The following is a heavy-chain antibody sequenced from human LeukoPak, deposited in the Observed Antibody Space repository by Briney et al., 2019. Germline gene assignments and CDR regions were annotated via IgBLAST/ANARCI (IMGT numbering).Heavy chain of an antibody. CDR1: GGSISSGSYY. CDR2: IYTSGST. D-gene: IGHD3-22*01. Sequence: ASGTLSLTCTVSGGSISSGSYYWSWIRQPAGKGLEWIGRIYTSGSTNYNPSLKSRVTISVDTSKNQFSLKLSSVTAADTAVYYCARDGVRGYYYDSSGSWFDPWGQGTLVTVSS. CDR3: ARDGVRGYYYDSSGSWFDP. V-gene: IGHV4-61*02. J-gene: IGHJ5*02.